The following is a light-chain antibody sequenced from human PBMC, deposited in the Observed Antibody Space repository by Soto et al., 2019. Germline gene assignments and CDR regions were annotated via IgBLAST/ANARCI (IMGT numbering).Light chain of an antibody. J-gene: IGLJ1*01. CDR2: DVN. V-gene: IGLV2-8*01. Sequence: QSALAQPASVSGSPGQSITISCTGTSSDVGGYDFVSWYQHHPGKAPKLMIYDVNNRPSGVPDRFSGSKSGNTASLTVSGLQAEDEADYYCSSFAGSNNFPYVFGAGTKVTVL. CDR1: SSDVGGYDF. CDR3: SSFAGSNNFPYV.